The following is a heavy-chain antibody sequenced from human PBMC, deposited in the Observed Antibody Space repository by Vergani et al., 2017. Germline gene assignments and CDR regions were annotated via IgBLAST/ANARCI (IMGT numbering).Heavy chain of an antibody. CDR2: INPNSGGT. CDR1: GYTFTGYY. J-gene: IGHJ1*01. CDR3: AREEAGGWGPAEH. Sequence: QMQLVQSGAEVKKPGASVKVSCKASGYTFTGYYMHWVRQAPGQGIEWMGWINPNSGGTNYAQKFQGRGTMTRDTSISTAYMELGRLRSDDTAVYYCAREEAGGWGPAEHWGQGTLVTVSS. V-gene: IGHV1-2*02. D-gene: IGHD6-19*01.